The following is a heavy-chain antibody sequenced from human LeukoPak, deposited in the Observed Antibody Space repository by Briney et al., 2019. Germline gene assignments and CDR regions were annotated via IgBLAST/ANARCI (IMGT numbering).Heavy chain of an antibody. CDR2: ISTIGST. CDR1: SGSISSSNYY. Sequence: SETLSLTCTVSSGSISSSNYYWSWIRQPAGKGLEWIGRISTIGSTNYNPSLNSRVTISIDTSNNQFSLKLSSVTAADTAVYYCARDGCGGSCFHYYYYYMDGWGKGTTVTISS. D-gene: IGHD2-15*01. J-gene: IGHJ6*03. CDR3: ARDGCGGSCFHYYYYYMDG. V-gene: IGHV4-61*02.